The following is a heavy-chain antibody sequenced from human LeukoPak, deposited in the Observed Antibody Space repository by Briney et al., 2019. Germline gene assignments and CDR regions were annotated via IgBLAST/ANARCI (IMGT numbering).Heavy chain of an antibody. J-gene: IGHJ6*02. V-gene: IGHV4-34*01. CDR2: INHSGST. Sequence: SETLPLTCAVYGGSFSGYYWSWIRQPPGKGLEWIGGINHSGSTNYNPSLKSRVTISVDTSKNQFSLKLSSVTAADTAVYYCAKRTKYYSNYYYYGMDVWGQGTTVTVSS. CDR3: AKRTKYYSNYYYYGMDV. D-gene: IGHD4-11*01. CDR1: GGSFSGYY.